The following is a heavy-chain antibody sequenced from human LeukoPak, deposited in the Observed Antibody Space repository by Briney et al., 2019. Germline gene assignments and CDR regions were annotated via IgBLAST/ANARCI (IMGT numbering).Heavy chain of an antibody. D-gene: IGHD3-22*01. Sequence: AGESLKISCKGSGYSFTSYWIGWVRQMPGKGLEWMGIIYPGDSDTRYSPSFQGQVTISADKSISTAYLQWSSLKASDTAMYYCARQTYYYDSSGYSYYFDYWGQGTLVTVSS. V-gene: IGHV5-51*01. CDR2: IYPGDSDT. CDR1: GYSFTSYW. J-gene: IGHJ4*02. CDR3: ARQTYYYDSSGYSYYFDY.